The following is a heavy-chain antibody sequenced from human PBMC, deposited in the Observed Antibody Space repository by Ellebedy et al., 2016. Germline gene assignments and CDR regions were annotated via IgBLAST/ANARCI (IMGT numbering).Heavy chain of an antibody. J-gene: IGHJ5*02. V-gene: IGHV4-39*01. D-gene: IGHD1-14*01. CDR3: ASRLSIVISGPGWFDP. CDR2: IFYSGST. Sequence: SETLSLXXTVSGSPISSRNFYWSFIRPPPGKGLVWTGNIFYSGSTYYNPSLKTRVTVSVDTAKNQISLRLSSVTAADTTMYYCASRLSIVISGPGWFDPWGQGTLVTVSS. CDR1: GSPISSRNFY.